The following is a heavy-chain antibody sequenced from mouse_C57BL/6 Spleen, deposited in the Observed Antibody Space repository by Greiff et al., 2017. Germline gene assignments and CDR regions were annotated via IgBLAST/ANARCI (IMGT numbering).Heavy chain of an antibody. CDR3: ARPLYDYDGYAMDY. Sequence: EVNLVESGGGLVKPGGSLKLSCAASGFTFSDYGMHWVRQAPEKGLEWVAYISSGSSTIYYADTVKGRFTISRDNAKNTLFLQMTSLRSEDTAMYYCARPLYDYDGYAMDYWGQGTSVTVSS. J-gene: IGHJ4*01. D-gene: IGHD2-4*01. CDR2: ISSGSSTI. V-gene: IGHV5-17*01. CDR1: GFTFSDYG.